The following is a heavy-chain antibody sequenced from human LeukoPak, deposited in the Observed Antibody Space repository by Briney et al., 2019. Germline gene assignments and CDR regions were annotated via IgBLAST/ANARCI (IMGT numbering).Heavy chain of an antibody. CDR2: IYPGDSDT. Sequence: GESLQISCQGSGYIFTSYWIGWVRQLPGKGLEWMGIIYPGDSDTRYSPSFQGQVTISADKSISTAYLQWSSLKASDTAMYYCARPKSGSYAPGAFDIWGQGTMVTVSS. D-gene: IGHD1-26*01. V-gene: IGHV5-51*01. CDR3: ARPKSGSYAPGAFDI. CDR1: GYIFTSYW. J-gene: IGHJ3*02.